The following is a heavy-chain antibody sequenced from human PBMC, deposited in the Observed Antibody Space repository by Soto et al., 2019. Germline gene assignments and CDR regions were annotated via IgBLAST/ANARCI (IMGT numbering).Heavy chain of an antibody. J-gene: IGHJ4*02. CDR2: IWHDGGNK. D-gene: IGHD3-16*01. CDR3: ARDGDVNTGFGKDY. CDR1: GFTFSSYG. V-gene: IGHV3-33*01. Sequence: QVQLVESGGGVVQPARSLRLSCAASGFTFSSYGMHWVRQAPGKGLEWVAFIWHDGGNKFYAESVKGRFTISRDNSKNTLYLQMTSLSAEDTAMYYCARDGDVNTGFGKDYWGQGTLVSVSS.